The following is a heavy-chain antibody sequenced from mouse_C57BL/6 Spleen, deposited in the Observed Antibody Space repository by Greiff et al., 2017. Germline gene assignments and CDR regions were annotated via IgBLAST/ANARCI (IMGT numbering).Heavy chain of an antibody. CDR1: GFTFSSYG. V-gene: IGHV5-6*01. D-gene: IGHD1-1*01. CDR2: ISSGGSYT. J-gene: IGHJ2*01. CDR3: ARSLSAYYYGSSPFDY. Sequence: EVMLVESGGDLVKPGGSLKLSCAASGFTFSSYGMSWVRQTPDKRLEWVATISSGGSYTYYPDSVKGRFTISRDNAKNTLYLQMSSLKSEDTAMYYCARSLSAYYYGSSPFDYWGQGTTLTVSS.